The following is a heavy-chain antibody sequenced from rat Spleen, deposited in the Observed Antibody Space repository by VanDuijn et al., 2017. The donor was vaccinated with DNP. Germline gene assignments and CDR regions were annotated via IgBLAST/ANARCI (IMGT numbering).Heavy chain of an antibody. D-gene: IGHD1-4*01. CDR3: ATRGDGYDNWFAY. V-gene: IGHV1-43*01. CDR2: INTGSGGT. Sequence: QVQLQQSGAELAKPGSSVKISCKASGYTFTSDYIGWIKQTTGQGLEFIGYINTGSGGTNYNEKFKGKATLTVDKSSSTAFMQLSSLTPDDSAVYYCATRGDGYDNWFAYWGQGTLVTVSS. CDR1: GYTFTSDY. J-gene: IGHJ3*01.